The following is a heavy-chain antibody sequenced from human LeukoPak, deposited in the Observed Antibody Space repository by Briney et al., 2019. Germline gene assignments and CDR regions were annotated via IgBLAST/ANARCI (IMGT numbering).Heavy chain of an antibody. D-gene: IGHD5-18*01. CDR2: IKQDGSEK. CDR1: GFTFSSYW. V-gene: IGHV3-7*01. Sequence: PGGSLRLSCAASGFTFSSYWMSWVRQAPGKGLEWVANIKQDGSEKYYVDSVKGRFTISRDNAKNSLYLQMNSLRAEDTALYYCARQADTAMLIWSFTDYWGQGTLVTVSS. CDR3: ARQADTAMLIWSFTDY. J-gene: IGHJ4*02.